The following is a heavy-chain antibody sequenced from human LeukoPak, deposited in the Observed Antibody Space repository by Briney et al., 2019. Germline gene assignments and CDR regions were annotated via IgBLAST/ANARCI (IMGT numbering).Heavy chain of an antibody. CDR2: IYTSGST. J-gene: IGHJ2*01. Sequence: SETLSLTCTVSGGSISSYYWSWIRQPAGKGLEGIGRIYTSGSTNYNPSLKTRVTLSVDTSKNQFSLKLSSVTAADTAVYYCASTGYSSGWLNRYFDLWGRGTLVTVSS. CDR1: GGSISSYY. CDR3: ASTGYSSGWLNRYFDL. D-gene: IGHD6-19*01. V-gene: IGHV4-4*07.